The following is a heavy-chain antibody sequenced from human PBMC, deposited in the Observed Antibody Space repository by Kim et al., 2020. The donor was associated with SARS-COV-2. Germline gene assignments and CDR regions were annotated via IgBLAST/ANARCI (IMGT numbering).Heavy chain of an antibody. V-gene: IGHV1-2*02. J-gene: IGHJ4*02. CDR1: GYTLTAYY. D-gene: IGHD4-4*01. CDR2: INPKSGGT. Sequence: ASVKVSCKASGYTLTAYYIHWVRQAPGQGLEWMGWINPKSGGTQYAQKFQGRITITRDTSINTAYMVMTSLISDDTSVYYCATGSPTGDPGTPFDDWGQGTLVSVSS. CDR3: ATGSPTGDPGTPFDD.